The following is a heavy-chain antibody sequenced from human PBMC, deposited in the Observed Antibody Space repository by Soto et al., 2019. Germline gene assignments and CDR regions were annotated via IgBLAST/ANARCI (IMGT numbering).Heavy chain of an antibody. V-gene: IGHV3-30*18. Sequence: QVQLVESGGGVVQPGSSVRLSCAASGFTFSSYGMHWVRQGPCKGLEWVAMISYDGSDKYYADSVKGRFTISRDNSKNTLFLQMNALTGEDTALYYCAKDNPAVDYWGQGALVTVAS. CDR1: GFTFSSYG. J-gene: IGHJ4*02. CDR3: AKDNPAVDY. CDR2: ISYDGSDK.